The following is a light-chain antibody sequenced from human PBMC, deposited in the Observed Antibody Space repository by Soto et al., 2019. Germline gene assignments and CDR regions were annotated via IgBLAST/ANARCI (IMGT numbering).Light chain of an antibody. Sequence: DIRMTQSPSSLSASVGKRVTITCGASQSISTYLNWYQKKPGKAPNLLIYDASRLQSGVPSRFSGSGGGTDFTLSISSVQPEDFATYFCQQSYMDPITFGQGTRLEI. CDR2: DAS. J-gene: IGKJ5*01. CDR1: QSISTY. V-gene: IGKV1-39*01. CDR3: QQSYMDPIT.